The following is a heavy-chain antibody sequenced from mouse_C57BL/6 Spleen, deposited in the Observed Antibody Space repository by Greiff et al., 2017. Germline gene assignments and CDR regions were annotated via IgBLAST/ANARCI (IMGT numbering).Heavy chain of an antibody. CDR1: GYAFSSYW. CDR2: IYPGDGDT. D-gene: IGHD1-1*01. CDR3: ARDPYYYGSSHYFDY. V-gene: IGHV1-80*01. J-gene: IGHJ2*01. Sequence: QVQLQQSGAELVKPGASVKISCKASGYAFSSYWMNWVKQRPGKGLEWIGQIYPGDGDTNYNGKFKGKATLTADKSSSTAYMQLSSLTSEDSAVYFCARDPYYYGSSHYFDYWCQGTTLTVSS.